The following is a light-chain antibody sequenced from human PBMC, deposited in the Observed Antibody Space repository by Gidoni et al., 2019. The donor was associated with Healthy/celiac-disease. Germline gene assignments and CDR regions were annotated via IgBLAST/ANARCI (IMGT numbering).Light chain of an antibody. CDR1: NIGSKS. CDR3: QVWDSSSDHPNWV. Sequence: SSVLPQPPSVSVAPGKTARITCGGNNIGSKSVHWYQQKPGQAPVLVVYDDSDRPSGIPERFSGANSGNTATLTISRVEAGDEADYYCQVWDSSSDHPNWVFGGGTKLTVL. CDR2: DDS. J-gene: IGLJ3*02. V-gene: IGLV3-21*03.